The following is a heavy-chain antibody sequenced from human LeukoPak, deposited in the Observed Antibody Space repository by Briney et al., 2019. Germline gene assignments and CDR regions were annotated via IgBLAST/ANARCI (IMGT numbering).Heavy chain of an antibody. CDR3: ASAQENSSWGPNWSDP. Sequence: PGGSLRLSCVVSGFTFNIYSMHWVRQAPGKGLEWVASIRHSSNNIYYADSVKGRFTISRDNAKDTLYLQMNSLRTEDTAVYYCASAQENSSWGPNWSDPWGQGTLVTVSS. CDR1: GFTFNIYS. J-gene: IGHJ5*02. CDR2: IRHSSNNI. V-gene: IGHV3-21*01. D-gene: IGHD6-13*01.